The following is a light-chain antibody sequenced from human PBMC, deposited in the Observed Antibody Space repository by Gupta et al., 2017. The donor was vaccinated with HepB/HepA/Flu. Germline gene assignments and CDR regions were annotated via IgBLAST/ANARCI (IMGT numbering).Light chain of an antibody. Sequence: SYELPQPPSVSVSPGQTARITCSGDALPKQYAYWYQQKPDPDHVLQIYKYNERPSAIPDRFAFSISGTNVTLTLSXDXPEDEAXDYYQYVASTSTFKVGCGGGTKLTVL. CDR1: ALPKQY. CDR2: KYN. V-gene: IGLV3-25*03. CDR3: QYVASTSTFKVG. J-gene: IGLJ2*01.